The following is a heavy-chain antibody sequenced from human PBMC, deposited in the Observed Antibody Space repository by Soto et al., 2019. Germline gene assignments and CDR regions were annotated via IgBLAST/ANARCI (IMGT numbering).Heavy chain of an antibody. Sequence: QVQLEESGGGWVEPGGSLRLSCAASGFRVSDNYMTWIRQAPGKGLEWVSYISSSGGYTNYADSLKGRFTITKDNAKNLLAVQMESLRGEDTAVKFCARSTGRREALRYGFVLDVWGQGTTV. CDR2: ISSSGGYT. V-gene: IGHV3-11*06. CDR1: GFRVSDNY. J-gene: IGHJ6*02. D-gene: IGHD1-20*01. CDR3: ARSTGRREALRYGFVLDV.